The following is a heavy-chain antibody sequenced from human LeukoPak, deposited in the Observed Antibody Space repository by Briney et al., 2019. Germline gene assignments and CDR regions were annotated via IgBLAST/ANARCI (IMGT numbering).Heavy chain of an antibody. CDR3: AKQGEIRQDYYMDV. D-gene: IGHD1/OR15-1a*01. CDR2: IISVFGTA. Sequence: SVKVSCTASGGSISSYGISWVRQAPGQGLEWMGRIISVFGTANYAQKFQDRVTITADIASNTAYMELTSLTSEDTAVYFCAKQGEIRQDYYMDVWGNGTTVTVSS. V-gene: IGHV1-69*06. CDR1: GGSISSYG. J-gene: IGHJ6*03.